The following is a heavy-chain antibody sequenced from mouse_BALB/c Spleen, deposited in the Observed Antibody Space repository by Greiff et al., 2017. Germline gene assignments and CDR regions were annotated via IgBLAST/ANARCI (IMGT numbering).Heavy chain of an antibody. CDR2: ISSGGGST. J-gene: IGHJ2*01. V-gene: IGHV5-12-1*01. Sequence: EVMLVESGGGLVKPGGSLKLSCAASGFAFSSYDMSWVRQTPEKRLEWVAYISSGGGSTYYPDTVKGRFTISRDNAKNTLYLQMSSLKSEDTAMYYCARQRITTVAVDYWGQGTTLTVSS. CDR3: ARQRITTVAVDY. CDR1: GFAFSSYD. D-gene: IGHD1-1*01.